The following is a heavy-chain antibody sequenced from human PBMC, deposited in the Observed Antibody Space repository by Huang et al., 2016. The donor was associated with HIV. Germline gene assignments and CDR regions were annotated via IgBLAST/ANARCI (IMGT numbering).Heavy chain of an antibody. J-gene: IGHJ6*03. D-gene: IGHD1-26*01. CDR2: IKQDGSEK. CDR3: ARYRKLDYYYYYMDV. CDR1: GFTFSGYW. Sequence: EVQLVESGGGLVQPGGSLRLSCAASGFTFSGYWMSWVRQAPGKGLEWVANIKQDGSEKYYVDSVKGRFTISRDNAKNSLYLQMNSLRAEDTAVYYCARYRKLDYYYYYMDVWGKGTTVTVSS. V-gene: IGHV3-7*01.